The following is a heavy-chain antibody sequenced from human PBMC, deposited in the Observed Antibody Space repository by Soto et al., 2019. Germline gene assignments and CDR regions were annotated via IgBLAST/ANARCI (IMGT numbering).Heavy chain of an antibody. J-gene: IGHJ6*02. V-gene: IGHV3-64*01. Sequence: EVQLVESGGGLVQPGGSLRLSCAASGFTFSSFAMHWFRQAPGKGLDCVSAITSTGGYTDYATSVKGRFTISRDNSNNTRYLQMGSLRAEDMAVYYCARRIPFGYGMDVWGQGTTVTVSS. D-gene: IGHD2-21*01. CDR2: ITSTGGYT. CDR3: ARRIPFGYGMDV. CDR1: GFTFSSFA.